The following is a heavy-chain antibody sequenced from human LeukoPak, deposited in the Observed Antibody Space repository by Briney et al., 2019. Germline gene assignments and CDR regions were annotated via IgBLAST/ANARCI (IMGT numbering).Heavy chain of an antibody. CDR3: ATWAYSSSSASDC. D-gene: IGHD6-6*01. Sequence: PSETLSLTCTVSGGSISSGGYYWSWIRQHPGKGLEWIGYIYYSGSTYYNPSLKSRVTISVDTSKNQFSLKLSSVTAADTAVYYCATWAYSSSSASDCWGQGTLVTVSS. V-gene: IGHV4-31*03. CDR1: GGSISSGGYY. CDR2: IYYSGST. J-gene: IGHJ4*02.